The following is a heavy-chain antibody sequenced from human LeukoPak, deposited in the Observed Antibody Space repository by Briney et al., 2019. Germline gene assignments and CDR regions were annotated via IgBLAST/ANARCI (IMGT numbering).Heavy chain of an antibody. D-gene: IGHD6-19*01. V-gene: IGHV3-23*01. CDR2: ISGSGGST. Sequence: GGSLRLSCAASGFTFSSYAMSWVRQAPGKGLEWVSAISGSGGSTYYADSVKGRFTISRDNSKNTLYLQMNSLRAEDTAVYYCAKDRVNSSGWYQGPEAFDYRGQGTLVTVSS. CDR1: GFTFSSYA. J-gene: IGHJ4*02. CDR3: AKDRVNSSGWYQGPEAFDY.